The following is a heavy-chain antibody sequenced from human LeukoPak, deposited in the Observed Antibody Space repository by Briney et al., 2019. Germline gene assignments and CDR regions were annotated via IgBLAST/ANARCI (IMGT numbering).Heavy chain of an antibody. J-gene: IGHJ3*02. V-gene: IGHV2-5*02. CDR3: ARRWGSGSHDVFDI. D-gene: IGHD3-10*01. CDR1: GFSLSTSGVG. CDR2: IYWDDDK. Sequence: SGPTLVNPTQTLTLTCTFSGFSLSTSGVGVGWIRQPPGKALEWLALIYWDDDKRYSPSLKSGLTITKGTSKNQVVLTMTNMDPVDTATYYCARRWGSGSHDVFDIWGQGTMVTVSS.